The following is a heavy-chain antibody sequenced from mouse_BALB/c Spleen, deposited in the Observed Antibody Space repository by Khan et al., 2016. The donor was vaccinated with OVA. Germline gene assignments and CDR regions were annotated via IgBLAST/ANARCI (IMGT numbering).Heavy chain of an antibody. CDR3: ARAYGSSYWYFDV. J-gene: IGHJ1*01. V-gene: IGHV2-9*02. CDR1: GFSLTSYA. CDR2: IWTGGSR. Sequence: VQLQESGPGLVAPSQSLSITCTVSGFSLTSYAVHWVGQPPGKGLEWLGVIWTGGSRNYNSALMSRLSISKDNSKSQVFSKMNSLQTDDTAMYYGARAYGSSYWYFDVWGAGTTVTVSS. D-gene: IGHD1-1*01.